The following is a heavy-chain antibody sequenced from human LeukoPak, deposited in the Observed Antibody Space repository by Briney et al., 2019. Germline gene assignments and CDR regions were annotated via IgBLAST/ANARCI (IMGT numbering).Heavy chain of an antibody. V-gene: IGHV3-74*01. CDR3: ARRGPPSVSEGMYC. CDR2: INSYGSST. CDR1: GFTFSSYC. Sequence: GGSLTLSCTASGFTFSSYCMHWVRQAPGKGLVWVSRINSYGSSTSYAGYVKGRFLLSRVNAKNMLYKEMHGMRAEGTAVYYCARRGPPSVSEGMYCWGQGTTVTDCS. D-gene: IGHD2-8*02. J-gene: IGHJ6*01.